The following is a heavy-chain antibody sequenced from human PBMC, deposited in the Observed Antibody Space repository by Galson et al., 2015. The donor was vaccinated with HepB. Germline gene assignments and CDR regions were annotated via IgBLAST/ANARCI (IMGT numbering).Heavy chain of an antibody. CDR1: GYTFTSYA. V-gene: IGHV1-3*01. CDR3: ARDLGGYDFNWFDP. CDR2: INAGNGNT. Sequence: SVKVSCKASGYTFTSYAMHWVRQAPGQRLEWMGWINAGNGNTKYSQKFQGKVTITRDTSASTAYMELSSLRSEDTAVYYCARDLGGYDFNWFDPWGQGTLVTVSS. J-gene: IGHJ5*02. D-gene: IGHD5-12*01.